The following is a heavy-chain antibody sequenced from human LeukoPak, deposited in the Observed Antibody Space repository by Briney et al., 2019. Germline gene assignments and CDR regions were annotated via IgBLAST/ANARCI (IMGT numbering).Heavy chain of an antibody. V-gene: IGHV4-39*01. CDR3: ARHRSKWLQSSFDY. CDR1: GGSINSSSYY. J-gene: IGHJ4*02. Sequence: PSETLSLTCTVSGGSINSSSYYWGWIRQPPGKGLGWIVSIFYSGNTYDNPSLKSRVTISVDTSKNQFSLKPNSVTAADTAVYYCARHRSKWLQSSFDYWGQGTLVTVSS. D-gene: IGHD5-24*01. CDR2: IFYSGNT.